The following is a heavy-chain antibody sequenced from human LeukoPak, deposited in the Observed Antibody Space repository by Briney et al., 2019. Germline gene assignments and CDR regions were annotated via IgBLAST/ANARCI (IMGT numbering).Heavy chain of an antibody. CDR2: ISGSGGTT. V-gene: IGHV3-23*01. CDR3: AKDVPGGWWYFDL. J-gene: IGHJ2*01. Sequence: GGSLRLSCAASGFTFNTYFMRWVRPAPGKGLEWVSVISGSGGTTYYAVSVKGRFTISRDNSKNTLYLQMNSLRAEDTAVYYCAKDVPGGWWYFDLWGRGTLVTVSS. CDR1: GFTFNTYF. D-gene: IGHD6-19*01.